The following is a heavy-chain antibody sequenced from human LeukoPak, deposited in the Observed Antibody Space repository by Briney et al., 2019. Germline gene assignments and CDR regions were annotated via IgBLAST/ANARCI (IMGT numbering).Heavy chain of an antibody. D-gene: IGHD3-3*01. CDR3: ARDSLWSGYRSFDP. V-gene: IGHV3-21*01. CDR1: GFTFSNYS. Sequence: PGGSLRLSCVGSGFTFSNYSFNWVRQAPGKGLEWVSSISKGSGYIYQTDSVKGRFTISRDNAKNSLFLEMNSLRAEDTAVYYCARDSLWSGYRSFDPWGQGTLVTVSS. CDR2: ISKGSGYI. J-gene: IGHJ5*02.